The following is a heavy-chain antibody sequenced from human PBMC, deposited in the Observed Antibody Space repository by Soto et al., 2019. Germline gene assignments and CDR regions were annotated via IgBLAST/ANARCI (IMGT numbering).Heavy chain of an antibody. J-gene: IGHJ6*02. CDR2: INPSGGST. Sequence: QVQLVQSGAEVKKPGASVKVSCKASGYSFTSYYIHWGRQAPGQGLEWMGMINPSGGSTNYAQKFQGTVTMTRDTFTSTVYMEFNSLRSEDTAVYYCARGGGYSYDVWGQGTTVTVSS. D-gene: IGHD5-18*01. CDR1: GYSFTSYY. V-gene: IGHV1-46*01. CDR3: ARGGGYSYDV.